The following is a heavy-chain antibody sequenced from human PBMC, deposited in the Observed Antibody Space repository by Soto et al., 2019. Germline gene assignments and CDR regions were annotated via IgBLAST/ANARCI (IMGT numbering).Heavy chain of an antibody. Sequence: SETPSPPRAFSCGPLSSGGFYLSWVPQHPGKGLEWIGYIYYSGSTYYNPSLKSRVTISVDTSKNQFSLKLSSVTAADTAVYYCARGSVVAATLFDYWGQGTLVNAPQ. V-gene: IGHV4-31*11. J-gene: IGHJ4*02. D-gene: IGHD2-15*01. CDR2: IYYSGST. CDR1: CGPLSSGGFY. CDR3: ARGSVVAATLFDY.